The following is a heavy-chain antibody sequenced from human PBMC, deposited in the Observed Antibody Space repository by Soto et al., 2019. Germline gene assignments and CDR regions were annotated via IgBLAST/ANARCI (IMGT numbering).Heavy chain of an antibody. CDR1: GGSIGGYY. CDR2: SYYSGST. CDR3: ARDFIVGAPDYFDY. J-gene: IGHJ4*02. Sequence: SETLSLTCTVSGGSIGGYYGSWIRQPPGKGLEWIGYSYYSGSTNYNPSLKSRVTISVDTSKNQFSLKLSSVTAADTAVYYCARDFIVGAPDYFDYWGQGTLVTVSS. D-gene: IGHD1-26*01. V-gene: IGHV4-59*12.